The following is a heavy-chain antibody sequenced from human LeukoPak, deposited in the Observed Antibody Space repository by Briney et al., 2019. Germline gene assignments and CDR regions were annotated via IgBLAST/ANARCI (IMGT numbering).Heavy chain of an antibody. V-gene: IGHV3-53*04. CDR3: AREGYDSSGYPRLLDY. D-gene: IGHD3-22*01. J-gene: IGHJ4*02. CDR1: GLTVSSNY. Sequence: GGSLRLSCAASGLTVSSNYITWVRQPPGKGLEWVSVLHAAGGTYYAGSVKGRFTISRHISKNTVYLQMNSLRAEDTAVYYCAREGYDSSGYPRLLDYWGQGTLVTVSS. CDR2: LHAAGGT.